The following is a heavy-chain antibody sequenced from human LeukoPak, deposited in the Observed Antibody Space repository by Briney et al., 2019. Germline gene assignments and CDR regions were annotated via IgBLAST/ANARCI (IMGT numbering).Heavy chain of an antibody. CDR2: ISYDGSNK. V-gene: IGHV3-30*04. D-gene: IGHD7-27*01. Sequence: GRSLRLSCAASGFTFSSYAMHWVRQAPGKGLEWVAVISYDGSNKYYADSVKGRFTISRDNSKNTLYLQMNSLRAEDTAVYYCAREVASWAHAFDIWGQGTMVPVSS. J-gene: IGHJ3*02. CDR3: AREVASWAHAFDI. CDR1: GFTFSSYA.